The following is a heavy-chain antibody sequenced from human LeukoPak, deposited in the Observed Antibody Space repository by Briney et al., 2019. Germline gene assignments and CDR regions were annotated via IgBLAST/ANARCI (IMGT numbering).Heavy chain of an antibody. CDR2: INPNSGGT. CDR1: GYRFTDYY. D-gene: IGHD5-18*01. V-gene: IGHV1-2*02. J-gene: IGHJ6*03. CDR3: ARAGDTAMVYYYYYMDV. Sequence: ASVKVSCKTSGYRFTDYYINWVRQAPGQGLEWMGWINPNSGGTNYAQKFQGRVTMTRHPSISTAYLELSRLRSDDTAVYYCARAGDTAMVYYYYYMDVWGKGTTVTISS.